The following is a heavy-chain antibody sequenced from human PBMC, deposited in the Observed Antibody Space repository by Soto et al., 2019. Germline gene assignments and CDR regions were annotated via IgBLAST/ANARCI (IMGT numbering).Heavy chain of an antibody. J-gene: IGHJ5*02. CDR2: IRGSGGST. Sequence: EVQLLESGGGLVQPGGSLRLSCAASGFTFSSYAMSWVRQAPGKGLEWVSAIRGSGGSTYYADAVKGRFTISRDNSKNTLYLQMNSLRAEDTAVYYCAKSLYPRERVVDDNWFDPWGQGTLVTVSS. CDR1: GFTFSSYA. D-gene: IGHD2-15*01. V-gene: IGHV3-23*01. CDR3: AKSLYPRERVVDDNWFDP.